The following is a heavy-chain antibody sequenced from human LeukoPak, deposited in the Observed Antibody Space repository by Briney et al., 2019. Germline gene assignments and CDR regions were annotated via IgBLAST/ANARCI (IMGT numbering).Heavy chain of an antibody. CDR3: ARESDYDRYYFDY. D-gene: IGHD4-17*01. J-gene: IGHJ4*02. CDR1: AYSISSSNW. V-gene: IGHV4-28*03. Sequence: SDTLSLTCAVSAYSISSSNWWGWIRQPPGKGLEWIGYIHTSGRTYYNPSLKSRVTMSVDTSKNQFSLKLSSVTAADTAVYYCARESDYDRYYFDYWGQGTLVTVSS. CDR2: IHTSGRT.